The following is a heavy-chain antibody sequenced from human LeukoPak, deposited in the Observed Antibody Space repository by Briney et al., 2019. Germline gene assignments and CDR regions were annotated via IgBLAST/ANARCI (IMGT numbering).Heavy chain of an antibody. J-gene: IGHJ5*02. Sequence: GGSLRLSCAASGFTFSSYVMHWVRQAPGQGLEWMGWINPNSGGTNYAQKFQGRVTMTRDTSISTAYMELSRLRSDDTAVYYCARDLDDFWSVVNWFDPWGQGTLVTVSS. D-gene: IGHD3-3*01. CDR3: ARDLDDFWSVVNWFDP. CDR1: GFTFSSYV. V-gene: IGHV1-2*02. CDR2: INPNSGGT.